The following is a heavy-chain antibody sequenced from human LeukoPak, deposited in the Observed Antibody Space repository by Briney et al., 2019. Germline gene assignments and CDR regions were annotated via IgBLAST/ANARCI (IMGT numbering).Heavy chain of an antibody. CDR2: IYYSGST. Sequence: SESLSLTCTVSGGSISSYYWSWIRQPPGKGLEWIGYIYYSGSTNYNPSLKSRVTISVDTSKNQFSLKLSSVTAADTAVYYCARVRRAYDSSDYFDYWGQGTLVTVSS. V-gene: IGHV4-59*01. CDR3: ARVRRAYDSSDYFDY. J-gene: IGHJ4*02. D-gene: IGHD3-22*01. CDR1: GGSISSYY.